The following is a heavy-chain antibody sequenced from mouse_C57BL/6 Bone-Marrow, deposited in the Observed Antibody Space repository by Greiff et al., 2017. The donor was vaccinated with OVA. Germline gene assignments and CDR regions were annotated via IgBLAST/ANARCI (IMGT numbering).Heavy chain of an antibody. D-gene: IGHD2-5*01. J-gene: IGHJ2*01. V-gene: IGHV7-3*01. CDR2: IRDKANGYTT. CDR1: GFTFTDYY. CDR3: AASYYSNYGVYFDY. Sequence: EVHLVESGGGLVQPGGSLSLSCAASGFTFTDYYMSWVRQPPGKALEWLGFIRDKANGYTTEYSASVKGRFTISRDNSQSILYLQMNALRAEDSATYYCAASYYSNYGVYFDYWGQGTTLTVSS.